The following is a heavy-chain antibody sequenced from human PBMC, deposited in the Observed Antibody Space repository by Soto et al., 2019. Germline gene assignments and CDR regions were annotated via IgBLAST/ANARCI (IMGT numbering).Heavy chain of an antibody. V-gene: IGHV1-69*13. J-gene: IGHJ4*02. D-gene: IGHD3-10*01. CDR1: GVTFSSYA. CDR2: IIPIFGTA. CDR3: ARDQSGYYYGSGSYYPFDY. Sequence: SVKVSCKASGVTFSSYAISWVRQAPGQGLEWMGGIIPIFGTANYAQKFQGRVTITADESTSTAYMELSSLRSEDTAVYYCARDQSGYYYGSGSYYPFDYWGQGTLVTVSS.